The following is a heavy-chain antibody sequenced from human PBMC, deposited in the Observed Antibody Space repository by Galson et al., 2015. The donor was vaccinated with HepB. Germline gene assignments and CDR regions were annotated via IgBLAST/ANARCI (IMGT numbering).Heavy chain of an antibody. D-gene: IGHD3-10*01. CDR3: ARDGRSPVEFWFDL. CDR1: RFTFSTHS. CDR2: ITGTGVIV. J-gene: IGHJ2*01. Sequence: SLRLSCAASRFTFSTHSMNWVRPAPGKGLEWIAYITGTGVIVYADSVQGRFTISRDNAKYSLFLQMNSLRDEDTAVYYCARDGRSPVEFWFDLWGRGTLVTVSS. V-gene: IGHV3-48*02.